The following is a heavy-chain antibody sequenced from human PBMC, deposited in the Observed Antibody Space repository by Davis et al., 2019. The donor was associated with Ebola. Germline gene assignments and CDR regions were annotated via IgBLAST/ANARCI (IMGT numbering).Heavy chain of an antibody. J-gene: IGHJ4*02. CDR1: GFTFSNYA. D-gene: IGHD1-26*01. CDR2: ICGSTGST. V-gene: IGHV3-23*01. Sequence: GGSLRLSCAASGFTFSNYAMTWFHQAPGEGLEWVSSICGSTGSTYYADSVRGRFTISRDNSKNTLYLQMNSLRAEDTAVYYCARDSHPRSGSYGRGDYWGQGTLVTVSS. CDR3: ARDSHPRSGSYGRGDY.